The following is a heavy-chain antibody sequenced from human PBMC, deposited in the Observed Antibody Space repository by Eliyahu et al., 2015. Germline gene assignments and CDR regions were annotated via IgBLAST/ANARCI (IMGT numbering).Heavy chain of an antibody. D-gene: IGHD1-26*01. CDR1: GFTFSKYA. CDR3: AKDRIRSTSAKDFDS. J-gene: IGHJ4*02. Sequence: EVQLLESGGGLVQPGGSLRLSCAASGFTFSKYAMSWVRQAPGKGLEWVSAISGSGGSTDIADSVKGRFTISRDNSKNTLYLQMNSLRAEDTAVYYCAKDRIRSTSAKDFDSWGQGTLVTVSS. V-gene: IGHV3-23*01. CDR2: ISGSGGST.